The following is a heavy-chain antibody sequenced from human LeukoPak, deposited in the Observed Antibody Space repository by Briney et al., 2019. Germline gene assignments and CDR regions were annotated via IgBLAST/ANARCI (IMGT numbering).Heavy chain of an antibody. CDR3: ASFGRRDGYNPYYFDY. CDR2: VYYSGST. Sequence: PSETLSLTCAVSGGSINSYYWTWIRQPPGKGLEWIGYVYYSGSTNYNPSLTSRVTIAVDTSKNQFSLKLSSVTAADTAVYYCASFGRRDGYNPYYFDYWGQGSLVTVSS. CDR1: GGSINSYY. J-gene: IGHJ4*02. V-gene: IGHV4-59*08. D-gene: IGHD5-24*01.